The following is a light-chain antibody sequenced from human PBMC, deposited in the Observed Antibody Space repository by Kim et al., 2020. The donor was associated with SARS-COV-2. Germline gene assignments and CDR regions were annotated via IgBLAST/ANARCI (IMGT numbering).Light chain of an antibody. J-gene: IGKJ1*01. V-gene: IGKV1-27*01. CDR1: QVIGNY. CDR2: DAS. Sequence: DIQLTQSPSSLSASVGDGVTITCRANQVIGNYLAWYQQKPGKVPKLLIYDASVLQSGVPSRFSGSKSGTDFTLTISSLQPEDVATYYCQKYNSAPWTFGQGTMVDIK. CDR3: QKYNSAPWT.